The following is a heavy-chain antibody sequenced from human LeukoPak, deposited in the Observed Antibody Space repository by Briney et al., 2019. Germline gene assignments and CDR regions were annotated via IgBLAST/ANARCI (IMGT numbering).Heavy chain of an antibody. CDR1: GGSISSYY. V-gene: IGHV4-34*01. D-gene: IGHD1-1*01. J-gene: IGHJ4*02. Sequence: SETLSLTCTVSGGSISSYYWSWIRQPPGKGLEWIGEINHSGSTNYNPSLKSRVTISVDTSKNQFSLKLSSVTAADTAVYYCARGPLGLDDYWGQGTLVTVSS. CDR3: ARGPLGLDDY. CDR2: INHSGST.